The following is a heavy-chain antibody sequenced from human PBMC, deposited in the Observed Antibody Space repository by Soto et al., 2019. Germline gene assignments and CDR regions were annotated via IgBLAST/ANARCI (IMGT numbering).Heavy chain of an antibody. J-gene: IGHJ4*02. D-gene: IGHD2-8*01. CDR3: ARGLMVYAIFGEAIDY. V-gene: IGHV1-18*01. CDR2: ISAYNANT. CDR1: GYTFTSYG. Sequence: SVKVSCKASGYTFTSYGISWVRPAPVQGLEWMGGISAYNANTNYAQKLQGRVTMTTDTSTSTAYMELRSLRSDDTAVYYCARGLMVYAIFGEAIDYWGQGTLVTVSS.